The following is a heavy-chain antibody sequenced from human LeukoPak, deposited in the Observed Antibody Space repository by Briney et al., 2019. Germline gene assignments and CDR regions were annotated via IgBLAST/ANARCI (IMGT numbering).Heavy chain of an antibody. Sequence: ASVKVSCKASGYTFTSYDVNWVRQATGQGLEWMGWMNPNSGNTGYAQKFQGRVTMTRNTSISTAYMELSSLRSEDTAVYYCARDSGQGGAFDIWGQGTMVTVSS. CDR1: GYTFTSYD. J-gene: IGHJ3*02. CDR3: ARDSGQGGAFDI. CDR2: MNPNSGNT. V-gene: IGHV1-8*01. D-gene: IGHD2-15*01.